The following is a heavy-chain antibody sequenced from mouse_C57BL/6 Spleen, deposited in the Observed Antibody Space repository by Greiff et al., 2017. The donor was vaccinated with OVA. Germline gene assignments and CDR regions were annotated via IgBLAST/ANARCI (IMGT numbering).Heavy chain of an antibody. CDR3: ARVDYDYYAMDY. D-gene: IGHD1-1*02. Sequence: VHVKQSGPELVKPGASVKIPCKASGYTFTDYNMDWVKQSHGKSLEWIGDINPNNGGTIYNQKFKGKATLTVDKSSSTAYMELRSLTSEDTAVYYCARVDYDYYAMDYWGQGTSVTVSS. CDR1: GYTFTDYN. V-gene: IGHV1-18*01. CDR2: INPNNGGT. J-gene: IGHJ4*01.